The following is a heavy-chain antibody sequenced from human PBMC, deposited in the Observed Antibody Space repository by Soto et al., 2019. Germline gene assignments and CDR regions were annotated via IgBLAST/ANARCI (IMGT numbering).Heavy chain of an antibody. J-gene: IGHJ4*02. CDR1: GFTFSSYS. D-gene: IGHD3-22*01. CDR2: FSTGGDGGTT. Sequence: GGCLRLSCAAFGFTFSSYSMSWGRQAPGKGLEWVSGFSTGGDGGTTYYIDSVKGRFTISRDNSKNMLFLQMNSLRVEDTAVYYCAKDHNYDSSGYGFDCWGRGTLVTVSS. V-gene: IGHV3-23*01. CDR3: AKDHNYDSSGYGFDC.